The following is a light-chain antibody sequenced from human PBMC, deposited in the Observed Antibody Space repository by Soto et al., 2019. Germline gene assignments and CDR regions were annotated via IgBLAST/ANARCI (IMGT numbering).Light chain of an antibody. CDR3: SSYTSSSNYV. Sequence: QSALTQPASVSGSPGQSITISYTGTSSDVGGYNYISWYQQHPAKAPKLMIFEVSNRPSGISNRFSGSKSGNTASLTISGLQAEDEADYYCSSYTSSSNYVFGTGTKLTVL. CDR1: SSDVGGYNY. J-gene: IGLJ1*01. V-gene: IGLV2-14*01. CDR2: EVS.